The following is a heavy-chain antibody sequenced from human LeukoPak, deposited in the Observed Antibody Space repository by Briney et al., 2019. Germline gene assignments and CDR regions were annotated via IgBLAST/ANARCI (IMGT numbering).Heavy chain of an antibody. J-gene: IGHJ4*02. V-gene: IGHV3-48*01. CDR3: ASGREYYDILTGYFDY. D-gene: IGHD3-9*01. CDR2: ISSSSSTI. Sequence: GGSLRLSCAASGFTFSSYSMNWVRQAPGKGLEWVSFISSSSSTIYYADSVKGRFTISRDNAKNSLYLQMNSLRAEDTAVYYCASGREYYDILTGYFDYWGQGTLVTVSS. CDR1: GFTFSSYS.